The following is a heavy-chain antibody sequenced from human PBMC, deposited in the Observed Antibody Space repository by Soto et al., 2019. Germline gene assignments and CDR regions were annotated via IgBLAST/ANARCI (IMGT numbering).Heavy chain of an antibody. CDR3: ARLRGVAAAGKL. J-gene: IGHJ4*02. V-gene: IGHV4-39*01. CDR1: GGSISSNIYY. D-gene: IGHD6-13*01. CDR2: IYYSGST. Sequence: SETLSLTCTVSGGSISSNIYYWAWIRQPPGKGLEWIGSIYYSGSTYYNPSLKSRVTISVDTSNNQFSLKLSSVTAADTAVYHCARLRGVAAAGKLWGQGTLVTVSS.